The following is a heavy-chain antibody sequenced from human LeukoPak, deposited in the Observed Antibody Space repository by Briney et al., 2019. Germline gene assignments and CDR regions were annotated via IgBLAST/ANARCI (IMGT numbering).Heavy chain of an antibody. CDR1: GGSISSGGYY. V-gene: IGHV4-31*03. CDR2: IYYSGST. Sequence: SQTLSLTCTVSGGSISSGGYYWSWIRQHPGTGLEWIGYIYYSGSTYYNPSLKCRVTISVDTSKNQFSLKLSSVTAADTAVYYCARGSSSGWSDAFDIWGQGTMVTVSS. CDR3: ARGSSSGWSDAFDI. J-gene: IGHJ3*02. D-gene: IGHD6-19*01.